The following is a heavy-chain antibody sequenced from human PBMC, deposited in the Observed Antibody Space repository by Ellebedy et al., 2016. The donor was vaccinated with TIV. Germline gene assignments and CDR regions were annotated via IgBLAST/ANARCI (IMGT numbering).Heavy chain of an antibody. D-gene: IGHD3-22*01. CDR3: ARQIGGSGYYYYFDY. J-gene: IGHJ4*02. V-gene: IGHV4-39*07. CDR1: GGSISSSSYY. Sequence: SETLSLTCTVSGGSISSSSYYWGWIRQPPGTGLEWIGSIYYSGSTNYNPSLESRVTMSVDKSKNQFSLKLTYVTAADTAVYYCARQIGGSGYYYYFDYWGQGALVTVSS. CDR2: IYYSGST.